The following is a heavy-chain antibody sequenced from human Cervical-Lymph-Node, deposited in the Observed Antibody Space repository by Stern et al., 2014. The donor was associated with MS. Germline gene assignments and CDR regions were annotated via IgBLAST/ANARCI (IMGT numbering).Heavy chain of an antibody. J-gene: IGHJ4*02. V-gene: IGHV1-2*02. D-gene: IGHD4-11*01. Sequence: QVQLQQSGTDVKKPGASAKVSCEASGYTFSDYYIHWVRQAPGQGLEWMGGINPATGATTYAQNFQGRVTMTRDTSISTAYMILSRLSSDDTAVYFCARDLADYRYYFDSWGPGTLVIVSS. CDR3: ARDLADYRYYFDS. CDR2: INPATGAT. CDR1: GYTFSDYY.